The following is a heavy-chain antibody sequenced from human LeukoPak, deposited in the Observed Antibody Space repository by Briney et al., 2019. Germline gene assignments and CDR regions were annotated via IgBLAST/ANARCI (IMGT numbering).Heavy chain of an antibody. CDR2: INHNGIT. CDR1: GGSFSGHY. D-gene: IGHD3-16*01. CDR3: GRSVSGGLECDS. J-gene: IGHJ4*02. Sequence: PSETLSLTSAVYGGSFSGHYWTWIRQPPGKGLEWIGEINHNGITNYNPSLKSRVTISVDTSKNQFSLELRSVAAAGTAVYYCGRSVSGGLECDSWGQGSLVTVSS. V-gene: IGHV4-34*01.